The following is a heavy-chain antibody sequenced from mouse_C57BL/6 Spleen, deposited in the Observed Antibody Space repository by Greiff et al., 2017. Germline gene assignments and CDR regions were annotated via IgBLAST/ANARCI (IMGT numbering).Heavy chain of an antibody. CDR3: TRSGTNFDY. V-gene: IGHV1-15*01. Sequence: QVQLQQSGAELVRPGASVTLSCKASGYTFTDYEMHWVKQTPVHGLDWIGAIDPETGGTAYNQKFKGKAILTADKSSSTAYMELRSLTSEDSAVYYCTRSGTNFDYWGQGTTLTVSS. CDR2: IDPETGGT. D-gene: IGHD3-1*01. J-gene: IGHJ2*01. CDR1: GYTFTDYE.